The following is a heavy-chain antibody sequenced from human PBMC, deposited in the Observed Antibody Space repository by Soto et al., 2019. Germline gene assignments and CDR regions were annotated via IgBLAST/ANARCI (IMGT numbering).Heavy chain of an antibody. Sequence: SETLSLTCTVSGGSISSGGYYWSWIRQHPGKGLEWIGYIYYSGSTYYNPSLKSRVTISVDTSKNQFSLKLSSVTAADTAVYYCARDRSGYYTNWGQGTLVTVSS. D-gene: IGHD3-3*01. V-gene: IGHV4-31*03. CDR2: IYYSGST. J-gene: IGHJ4*02. CDR1: GGSISSGGYY. CDR3: ARDRSGYYTN.